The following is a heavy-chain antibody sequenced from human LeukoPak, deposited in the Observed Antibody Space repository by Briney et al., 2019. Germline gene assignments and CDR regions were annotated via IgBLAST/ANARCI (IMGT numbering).Heavy chain of an antibody. CDR1: GFTVSSNY. CDR2: IYSGGST. V-gene: IGHV3-66*02. Sequence: GGSLRLPCAASGFTVSSNYMSWVRQAPGKGLEWVSVIYSGGSTYYADSVKGRFTISRDNSKNTLYLQMNSLRVEDTAVYYCAKGVRSSGDYSDAFDIWGQGTMVTVSS. CDR3: AKGVRSSGDYSDAFDI. D-gene: IGHD4-17*01. J-gene: IGHJ3*02.